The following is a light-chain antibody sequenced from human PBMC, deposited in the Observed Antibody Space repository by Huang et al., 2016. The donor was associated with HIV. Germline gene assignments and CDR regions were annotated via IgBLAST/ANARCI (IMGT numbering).Light chain of an antibody. V-gene: IGKV3-15*01. CDR1: QSLSTN. CDR2: RAS. CDR3: QHFNKWPPT. J-gene: IGKJ1*01. Sequence: IVMTQSPATLSVSPGERATLSCRASQSLSTNLAWYQQRPGQAPRLLIYRASTRATGIPARFSGSGSGTEFTLTISSLQSEDSAVYYCQHFNKWPPTFGQGTKVEIK.